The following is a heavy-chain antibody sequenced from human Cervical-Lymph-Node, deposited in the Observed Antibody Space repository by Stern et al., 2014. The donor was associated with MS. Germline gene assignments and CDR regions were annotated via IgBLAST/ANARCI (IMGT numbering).Heavy chain of an antibody. Sequence: VQLEESGAEVKKPGSSVKVSCQASGGTFNVYAINWLRQAPGQGLEWMGGIIPIFGTANYAQKFQGRVTITADESTRTSSMQLSSLRSNDTAVYYCARDGRHRDNYGLDVWGQGTTVIVSS. D-gene: IGHD2-15*01. J-gene: IGHJ6*02. CDR1: GGTFNVYA. CDR2: IIPIFGTA. CDR3: ARDGRHRDNYGLDV. V-gene: IGHV1-69*01.